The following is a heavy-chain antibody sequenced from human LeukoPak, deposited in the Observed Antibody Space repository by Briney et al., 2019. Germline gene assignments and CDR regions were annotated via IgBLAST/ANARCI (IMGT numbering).Heavy chain of an antibody. V-gene: IGHV4-61*02. D-gene: IGHD6-19*01. CDR1: GGSISSGSYY. CDR3: ARVPYSSGWNELDY. Sequence: NPSETLSLTCTVSGGSISSGSYYWSWIRQPAGKGLEWIGRIYTSGSTNYNPSLKSRVTISVDTSKNQFSLRLSSVTAADTAVYYCARVPYSSGWNELDYWGQGTLVTVSS. J-gene: IGHJ4*02. CDR2: IYTSGST.